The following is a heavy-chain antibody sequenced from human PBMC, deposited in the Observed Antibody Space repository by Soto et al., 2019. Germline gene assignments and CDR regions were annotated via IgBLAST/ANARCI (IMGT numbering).Heavy chain of an antibody. V-gene: IGHV3-48*01. D-gene: IGHD2-15*01. CDR2: ISSSSSTI. CDR3: AILATYFSREY. Sequence: EVQLVESGGGLVQPGGSLRLSCAASGFTFSSYSMNWVRQAPGKGLEWVSYISSSSSTIYYAVSVKGRFTISRDNAKNSLYLQMNSLRAEDTAVYYCAILATYFSREYWGQGTLVTVSS. J-gene: IGHJ4*02. CDR1: GFTFSSYS.